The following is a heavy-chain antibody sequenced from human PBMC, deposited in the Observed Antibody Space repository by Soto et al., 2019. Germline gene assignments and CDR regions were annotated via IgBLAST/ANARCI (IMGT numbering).Heavy chain of an antibody. CDR2: ISGTGGGT. CDR3: ARHPPPGYYYDSSGYYGYFQH. J-gene: IGHJ1*01. D-gene: IGHD3-22*01. Sequence: GSLRLAYAASGFTFWTYAMSWVPQAPVKGLEWVSVISGTGGGTSYADSVKGRFTISRDNSKNTLYLQMNSLGVEDTAVYYCARHPPPGYYYDSSGYYGYFQHWGQGTPVTVSS. CDR1: GFTFWTYA. V-gene: IGHV3-23*01.